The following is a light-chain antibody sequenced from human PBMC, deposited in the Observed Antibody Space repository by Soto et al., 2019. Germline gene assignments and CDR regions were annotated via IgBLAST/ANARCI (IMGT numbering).Light chain of an antibody. CDR1: QSVSSY. Sequence: EFVLTQAPATLSLSPGERATLSCRASQSVSSYLAGYQQKPAQAPRLIIYDASNGATGITARFIGSGSGTDFTLTISSLEADELPVYSCQQRKSWPLPFGQGTRLEIK. CDR2: DAS. CDR3: QQRKSWPLP. V-gene: IGKV3-11*01. J-gene: IGKJ5*01.